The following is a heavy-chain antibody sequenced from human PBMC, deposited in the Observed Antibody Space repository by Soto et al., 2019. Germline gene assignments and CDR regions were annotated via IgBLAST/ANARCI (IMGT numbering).Heavy chain of an antibody. CDR3: ATTLDRTYYYYYGMDV. V-gene: IGHV3-74*01. D-gene: IGHD3-9*01. J-gene: IGHJ6*02. CDR2: INSDGSST. CDR1: GFTFSSYW. Sequence: GGSLRLSCAASGFTFSSYWMHWVRQAPGKGLVWVSRINSDGSSTSYADSVKGRFTISRDNAKNTLYLQMNSLRAEDTAVYYCATTLDRTYYYYYGMDVWGQGTTVTVSS.